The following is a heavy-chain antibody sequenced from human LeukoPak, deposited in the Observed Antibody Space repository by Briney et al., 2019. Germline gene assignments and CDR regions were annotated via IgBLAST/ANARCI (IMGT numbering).Heavy chain of an antibody. CDR1: GGSFSGYY. Sequence: SETLSLTCAVYGGSFSGYYWSWIRQPPGKGLEWIGEVNHSGSTNYNPSLKSRVTMSVDTSKNQFSLKLSSVTAADTALYYCTRGIWEMATIPYWYFDIWGRGTLVTVSS. D-gene: IGHD5-24*01. CDR3: TRGIWEMATIPYWYFDI. CDR2: VNHSGST. J-gene: IGHJ2*01. V-gene: IGHV4-34*01.